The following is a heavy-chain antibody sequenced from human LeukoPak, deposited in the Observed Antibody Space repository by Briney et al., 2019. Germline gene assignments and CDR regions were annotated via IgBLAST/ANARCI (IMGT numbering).Heavy chain of an antibody. V-gene: IGHV3-7*01. D-gene: IGHD3-22*01. CDR2: IKQGGSEK. J-gene: IGHJ4*02. Sequence: GGSLRLSCAASGITVSSNYMSWVRQAPGKGLEWVANIKQGGSEKYYVDSVKGRFTISRDNAKNSVYLQMNSLRAEDTAVHYCARLYDNSGYSIFDYWGQGTLVTVSS. CDR1: GITVSSNY. CDR3: ARLYDNSGYSIFDY.